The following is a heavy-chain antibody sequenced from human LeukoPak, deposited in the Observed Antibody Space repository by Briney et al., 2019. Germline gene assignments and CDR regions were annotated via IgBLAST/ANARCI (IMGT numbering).Heavy chain of an antibody. CDR3: ARQGYCSGGSCHGGGY. CDR2: IYYSGST. V-gene: IGHV4-39*07. CDR1: GGSISSSSYY. D-gene: IGHD2-15*01. J-gene: IGHJ4*02. Sequence: SETLSLTCTVSGGSISSSSYYWGWIRQPPGKGLEWIGSIYYSGSTYYNPSLKSRVTISVDTSKNQFSLKLSPVTAADTAVYYCARQGYCSGGSCHGGGYWGQGTLVTVSS.